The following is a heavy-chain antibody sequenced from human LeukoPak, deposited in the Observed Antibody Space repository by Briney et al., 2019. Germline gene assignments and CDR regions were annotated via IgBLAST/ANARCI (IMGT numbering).Heavy chain of an antibody. CDR1: GDSISNDNFY. D-gene: IGHD3-16*02. J-gene: IGHJ3*02. CDR3: HLYDYVWGSYRYPLEAFDI. CDR2: IYYSGSN. V-gene: IGHV4-39*01. Sequence: PSETLSLTCSVSGDSISNDNFYWGWIRQPPGKGLEWIGTIYYSGSNYYNPSLKSRVTISVDTSKNQFSLKLSSVTAADTAVYYCHLYDYVWGSYRYPLEAFDIWGQGTMVTVSS.